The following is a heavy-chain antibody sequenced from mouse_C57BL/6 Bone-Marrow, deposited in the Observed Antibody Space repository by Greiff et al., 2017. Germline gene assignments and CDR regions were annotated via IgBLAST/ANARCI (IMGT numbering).Heavy chain of an antibody. CDR1: GYTFTDYY. D-gene: IGHD2-4*01. Sequence: VQLKESGPVLVKPGASVKMSCKASGYTFTDYYMNWVKQSPGKSLEWIGVLNPYNGGTSYNQKFKGKATLTVDKSSSTAYMELNSLTSEDSAVYYCAPGLRRVFDYWGQGTTLTVSS. CDR2: LNPYNGGT. CDR3: APGLRRVFDY. V-gene: IGHV1-19*01. J-gene: IGHJ2*01.